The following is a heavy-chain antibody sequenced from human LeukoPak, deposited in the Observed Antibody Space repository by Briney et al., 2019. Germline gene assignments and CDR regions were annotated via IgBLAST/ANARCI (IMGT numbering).Heavy chain of an antibody. CDR3: ARDRSPYSGYDSFWFDP. V-gene: IGHV3-23*01. CDR1: GFTLSSHA. D-gene: IGHD5-12*01. CDR2: ISSSGGST. J-gene: IGHJ5*02. Sequence: SGGSLRLSCAASGFTLSSHAMSWVRQAPGKGLQWVSGISSSGGSTYYVDSVKGRFTISRDNSKNTLYLQMNSLRAEDTAVYYCARDRSPYSGYDSFWFDPWGQGTLVTVSS.